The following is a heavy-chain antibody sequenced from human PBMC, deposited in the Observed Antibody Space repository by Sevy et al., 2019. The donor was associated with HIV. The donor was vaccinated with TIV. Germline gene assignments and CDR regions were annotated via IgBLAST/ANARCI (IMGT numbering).Heavy chain of an antibody. J-gene: IGHJ6*02. D-gene: IGHD1-7*01. CDR1: GGSFSGYF. CDR3: ARETGTSNRYGLDV. Sequence: SETLSLTCAVYGGSFSGYFWTWIRQPPGKGLEWIGEINHSGSSKYNPSLKSRFTISVDTSKNQFSLTLKSVTAADTALYYCARETGTSNRYGLDVWGQGTTVTVSS. CDR2: INHSGSS. V-gene: IGHV4-34*01.